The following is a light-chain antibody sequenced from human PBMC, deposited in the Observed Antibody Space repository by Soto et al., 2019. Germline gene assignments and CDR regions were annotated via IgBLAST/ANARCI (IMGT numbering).Light chain of an antibody. J-gene: IGLJ2*01. Sequence: QSALTQPASVSGSPGQSITISCTGTSSDVGGYNYVSWYQQHPGKAPKLMIYEVSNRPSGISNRFSGSKSGNTASLTISGLQAEHESDYYCSSYTSSSVLFGGGAKLTVL. CDR2: EVS. CDR1: SSDVGGYNY. CDR3: SSYTSSSVL. V-gene: IGLV2-14*01.